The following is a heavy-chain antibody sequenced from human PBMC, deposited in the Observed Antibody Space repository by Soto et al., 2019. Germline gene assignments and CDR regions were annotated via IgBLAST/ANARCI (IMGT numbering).Heavy chain of an antibody. CDR3: AKGAVTTSLYYFDY. J-gene: IGHJ4*02. CDR1: GFTFSTYG. CDR2: ISSDGSEK. V-gene: IGHV3-30*18. Sequence: QVQLVESGGGVVQPGRSPRLSCAASGFTFSTYGVHWVRQAPGKGLEWVAVISSDGSEKYYAGSVKGRVSISRDNSKSTLYLQMDSLRAEDTAVYYCAKGAVTTSLYYFDYWGQGTLVTVSS. D-gene: IGHD4-17*01.